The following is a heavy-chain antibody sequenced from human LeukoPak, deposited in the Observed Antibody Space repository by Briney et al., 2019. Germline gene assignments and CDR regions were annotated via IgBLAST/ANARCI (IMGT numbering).Heavy chain of an antibody. CDR1: GGSISSYY. V-gene: IGHV4-59*01. CDR3: ARASGHYGSGSPFDY. J-gene: IGHJ4*02. CDR2: IYYSGST. D-gene: IGHD3-10*01. Sequence: SETLSLTCTVSGGSISSYYWSWLRRPPGKGLEWIGYIYYSGSTNYNPSLKSRITISVNTSKNKFSLKLSSVTAANTAVYYGARASGHYGSGSPFDYWGQGTLATVSS.